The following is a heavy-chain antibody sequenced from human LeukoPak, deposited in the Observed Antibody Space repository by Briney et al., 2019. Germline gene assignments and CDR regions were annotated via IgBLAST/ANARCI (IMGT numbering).Heavy chain of an antibody. J-gene: IGHJ3*02. CDR1: GGTFSSYA. CDR2: IIPILGIA. Sequence: SVKVSCKASGGTFSSYAISWVRQAPGQGLEWMGRIIPILGIANYAQKFQGRVTITADKSTSTAYMELSSLRSEDTAVYYCARRAAAANDAFDIWGQGTMVTVSS. V-gene: IGHV1-69*04. D-gene: IGHD6-13*01. CDR3: ARRAAAANDAFDI.